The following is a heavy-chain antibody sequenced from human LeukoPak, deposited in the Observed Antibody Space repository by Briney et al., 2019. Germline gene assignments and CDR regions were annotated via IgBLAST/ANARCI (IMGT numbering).Heavy chain of an antibody. V-gene: IGHV3-21*01. CDR2: ISTSSTYI. CDR1: GFTFSSYS. Sequence: GGSLRLSCAASGFTFSSYSMNWVRQAPGKGLEWVSSISTSSTYIYYADSVKGRFTISRDNAKNSLYLQMNSLRAEDTAVYYCARDPPFIIGTTFFDYWGQGALVTVSS. J-gene: IGHJ4*02. D-gene: IGHD1-20*01. CDR3: ARDPPFIIGTTFFDY.